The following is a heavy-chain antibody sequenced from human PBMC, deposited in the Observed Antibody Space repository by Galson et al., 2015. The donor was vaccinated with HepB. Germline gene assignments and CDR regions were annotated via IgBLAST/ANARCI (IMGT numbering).Heavy chain of an antibody. V-gene: IGHV4-59*11. CDR3: ARTSRGSGTDFDL. CDR2: VYHTGSA. Sequence: SETLSLTCDVSEGPISGLYWNWLRQSPGRALEWIAHVYHTGSANYNPSLQSRVSISIDTSKNQFSLLVRSVTAADTAIYFCARTSRGSGTDFDLWGQGTRVTVSS. J-gene: IGHJ5*02. D-gene: IGHD6-25*01. CDR1: EGPISGLY.